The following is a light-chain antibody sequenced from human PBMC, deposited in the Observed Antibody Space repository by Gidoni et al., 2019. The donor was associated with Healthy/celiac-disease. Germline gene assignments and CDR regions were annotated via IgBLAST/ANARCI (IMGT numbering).Light chain of an antibody. CDR2: GAS. V-gene: IGKV3-20*01. CDR3: QQYGSSL. Sequence: IVLTHSPGTLSLSPGERATLSCRASQSVSSSYLAWYQQKPGQAPRLLIYGASSRATGIPDRFSGSGSGTDFTLTISRLEPEDFAVYYCQQYGSSLFGPGTKVDIK. J-gene: IGKJ3*01. CDR1: QSVSSSY.